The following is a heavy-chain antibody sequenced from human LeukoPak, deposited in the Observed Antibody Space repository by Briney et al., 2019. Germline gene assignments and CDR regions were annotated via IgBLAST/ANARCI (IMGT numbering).Heavy chain of an antibody. D-gene: IGHD3-10*01. J-gene: IGHJ4*02. Sequence: PSETPSLTCAVYGGSFSGYYWSWIRQPPGKGLEWIGEINHSGGTNYNPSLKSRVTISVDTSKNQFSLKLSSVTAADTAVYYCARETKYYGSGSYFDYWGQGTLVTVSS. CDR1: GGSFSGYY. CDR2: INHSGGT. CDR3: ARETKYYGSGSYFDY. V-gene: IGHV4-34*01.